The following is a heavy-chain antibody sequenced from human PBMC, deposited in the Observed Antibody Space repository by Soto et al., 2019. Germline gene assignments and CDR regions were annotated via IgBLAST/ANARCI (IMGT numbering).Heavy chain of an antibody. CDR3: AAHKYYDFWSGEDY. V-gene: IGHV4-59*08. CDR2: IYYSGST. D-gene: IGHD3-3*01. Sequence: QVQLQESGPGLVKPSETLSLTCTVSGGSIRSYYWSWIRQPPGKGLEWIGYIYYSGSTNYNPSLKSRVTISVDTSKNQFSLKLSSVTAADTAVYYCAAHKYYDFWSGEDYWGQGTLVTVSS. CDR1: GGSIRSYY. J-gene: IGHJ4*02.